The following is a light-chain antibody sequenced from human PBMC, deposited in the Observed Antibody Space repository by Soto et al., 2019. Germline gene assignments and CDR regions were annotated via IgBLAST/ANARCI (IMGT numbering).Light chain of an antibody. CDR3: QQYNNWCT. J-gene: IGKJ1*01. CDR1: QSVSNN. Sequence: EVVMTQSPATLSVSPGERATLSCRASQSVSNNLAWFQQKPGQAPRLLIYHASTRATGIPARFSGSGSGTEFTLIISSLHSVDFAVYYCQQYNNWCTFGQGTKV. CDR2: HAS. V-gene: IGKV3-15*01.